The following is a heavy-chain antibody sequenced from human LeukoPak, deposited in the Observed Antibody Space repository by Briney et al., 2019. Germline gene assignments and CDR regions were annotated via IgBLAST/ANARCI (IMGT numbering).Heavy chain of an antibody. CDR3: TRVHWTDGAFDI. V-gene: IGHV3-21*01. Sequence: GGCQRLSRAASGFTLSSYSMNWVRQAPAKGREWVSSISSSSSYIYYADSVKGRFTISRDNSKNPLYLQMNSLRAEDTAVYYCTRVHWTDGAFDIWGQGTMVTVSS. D-gene: IGHD3/OR15-3a*01. CDR1: GFTLSSYS. J-gene: IGHJ3*02. CDR2: ISSSSSYI.